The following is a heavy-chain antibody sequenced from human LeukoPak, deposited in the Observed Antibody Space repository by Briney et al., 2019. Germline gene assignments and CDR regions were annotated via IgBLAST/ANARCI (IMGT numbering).Heavy chain of an antibody. CDR2: IYYSGSA. V-gene: IGHV4-59*11. CDR1: GGSISSHY. CDR3: ARTFYDSRGYYPLYYFDY. J-gene: IGHJ4*02. D-gene: IGHD3-22*01. Sequence: SETLSLTCTVSGGSISSHYWSWIRQPPGKGLEWIGYIYYSGSANYNPSLKSRVTISVDTSKNQFSLKLSSVTAADTAVYYCARTFYDSRGYYPLYYFDYWGQGTLVTVSS.